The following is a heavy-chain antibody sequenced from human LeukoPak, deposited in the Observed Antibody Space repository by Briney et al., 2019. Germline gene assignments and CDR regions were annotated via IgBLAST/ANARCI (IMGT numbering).Heavy chain of an antibody. Sequence: ASVKVSRKASGYTFTSYYMHWVRQAPGQGLEWMGIINPSGGSTSYAQKFQGRVTMTRDMSTSTVYMELSSLRSEDTAVYYCALTSMDDYGGNSFDYWGQGTLVTVSS. CDR3: ALTSMDDYGGNSFDY. CDR2: INPSGGST. CDR1: GYTFTSYY. V-gene: IGHV1-46*01. D-gene: IGHD4-23*01. J-gene: IGHJ4*02.